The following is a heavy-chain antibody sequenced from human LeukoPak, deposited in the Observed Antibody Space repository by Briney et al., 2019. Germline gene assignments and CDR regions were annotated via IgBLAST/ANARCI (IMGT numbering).Heavy chain of an antibody. Sequence: GESLRLSCAASGFTFSSYSMNWVRQAPGKGLEWVAYISSASNTIYYADSVKGRFTISRDNAKNSLYLQMNSLRAEDTAMYYCARDGWFGDYNWFDPWGQGTLVTVSS. D-gene: IGHD3-10*01. V-gene: IGHV3-48*01. J-gene: IGHJ5*02. CDR3: ARDGWFGDYNWFDP. CDR1: GFTFSSYS. CDR2: ISSASNTI.